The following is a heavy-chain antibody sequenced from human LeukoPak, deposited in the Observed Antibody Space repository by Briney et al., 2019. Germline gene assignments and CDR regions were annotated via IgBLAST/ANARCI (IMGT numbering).Heavy chain of an antibody. V-gene: IGHV3-74*01. J-gene: IGHJ6*02. D-gene: IGHD3-22*01. CDR2: INSGGSST. CDR1: GFTFSSYW. Sequence: PGGSLRLSCAASGFTFSSYWMHWVRQAPGKGLVWVSRINSGGSSTSYADSVKGRFTISRDNAKNTLYLQMNSLRAEDTAVYYCARAGYYDSSGYYAEIGYYYGMDVWGQGTTVTVSS. CDR3: ARAGYYDSSGYYAEIGYYYGMDV.